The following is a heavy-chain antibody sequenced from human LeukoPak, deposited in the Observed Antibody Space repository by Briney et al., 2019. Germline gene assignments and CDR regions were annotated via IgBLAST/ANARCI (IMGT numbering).Heavy chain of an antibody. Sequence: GASAKVSCKASGYTFTSYGISWVGQDPGQGLEWMGWIRAYNGNTNYEHKPLGSVTMTSATSTSTAYMELRSLRSNDTAVYYCAREVKKHALRFLEWSYPEGEGLDYWGQGTLVTVSA. CDR3: AREVKKHALRFLEWSYPEGEGLDY. V-gene: IGHV1-18*01. D-gene: IGHD3-3*01. CDR2: IRAYNGNT. J-gene: IGHJ4*02. CDR1: GYTFTSYG.